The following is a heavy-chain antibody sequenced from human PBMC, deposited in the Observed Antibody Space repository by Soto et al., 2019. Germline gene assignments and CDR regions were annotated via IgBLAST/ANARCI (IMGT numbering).Heavy chain of an antibody. CDR2: ISSSSSTI. V-gene: IGHV3-48*01. CDR1: GFTFSSYS. CDR3: ARGYDPSAGDDEFDI. Sequence: GGSLRLSCAASGFTFSSYSMNWVRQAPGKGLEWVSYISSSSSTIYYADSVKGRFTISRDNAKNSLYLQMNSLRAEDTAVYYCARGYDPSAGDDEFDIWGQGTRVNVAS. J-gene: IGHJ3*02. D-gene: IGHD5-12*01.